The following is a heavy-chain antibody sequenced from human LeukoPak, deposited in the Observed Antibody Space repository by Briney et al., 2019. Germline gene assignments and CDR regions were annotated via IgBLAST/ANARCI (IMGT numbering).Heavy chain of an antibody. CDR3: ARATENYSNGEYYFDL. CDR2: VYSTGST. D-gene: IGHD3-10*01. Sequence: SETLSLTCTVSGGSISSNNYYWGWIRQPPGKGPEWIGRVYSTGSTHYNPSLKSRVTIYVDMSKNQFSLKLTSVTATDTAVYYCARATENYSNGEYYFDLWGQGTLVTVSS. V-gene: IGHV4-39*01. CDR1: GGSISSNNYY. J-gene: IGHJ4*02.